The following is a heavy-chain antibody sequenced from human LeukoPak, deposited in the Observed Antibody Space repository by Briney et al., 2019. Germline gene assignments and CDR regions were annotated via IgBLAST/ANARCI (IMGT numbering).Heavy chain of an antibody. Sequence: SETLSLTCAVYGGSFSGYYWSWIRQPPGKGLEWIGEINHSGSTNYNPSLKSRVTISVDTSKNQFSLKLSSVTAADTAVYYCARGARGSGSYSISYYYYYMGVWGKGTTVTISS. CDR1: GGSFSGYY. J-gene: IGHJ6*03. CDR2: INHSGST. D-gene: IGHD3-10*01. V-gene: IGHV4-34*01. CDR3: ARGARGSGSYSISYYYYYMGV.